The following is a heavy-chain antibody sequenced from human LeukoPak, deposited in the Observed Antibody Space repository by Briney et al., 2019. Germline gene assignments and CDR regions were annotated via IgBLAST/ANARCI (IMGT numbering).Heavy chain of an antibody. V-gene: IGHV3-7*01. CDR2: IKQDGSEK. CDR3: ARDRLLEDRDYHNYYYMDV. CDR1: GFTFSSYW. J-gene: IGHJ6*03. Sequence: GGSLRLSCAASGFTFSSYWMSWVRQAPGKGLEWVANIKQDGSEKYYVDSVKGRFTISRDNAKNSLYLQMNSLRAEDTAVYSCARDRLLEDRDYHNYYYMDVWGKGTTVTVSS. D-gene: IGHD1-1*01.